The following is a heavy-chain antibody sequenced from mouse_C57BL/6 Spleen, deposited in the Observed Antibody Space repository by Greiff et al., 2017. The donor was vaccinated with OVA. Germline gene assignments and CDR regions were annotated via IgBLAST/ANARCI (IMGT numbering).Heavy chain of an antibody. Sequence: QVQLQQSGPELVKPGASVKISCKASGYAFSSSWMNWVKQRPGKGLEWIGRIYPGDGDTNYNGKFKGKATLTADKSSSTAYMQLSSLTSEDSAVYFCAGYDGLAWFAYWGQGTLVTVSA. V-gene: IGHV1-82*01. J-gene: IGHJ3*01. CDR2: IYPGDGDT. CDR3: AGYDGLAWFAY. D-gene: IGHD2-3*01. CDR1: GYAFSSSW.